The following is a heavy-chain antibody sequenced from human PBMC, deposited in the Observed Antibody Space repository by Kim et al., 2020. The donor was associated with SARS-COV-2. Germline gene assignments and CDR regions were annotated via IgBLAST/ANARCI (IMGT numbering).Heavy chain of an antibody. CDR2: ISYDGSNK. V-gene: IGHV3-30*18. CDR3: AKQLDFWTPPGGHYGMDV. J-gene: IGHJ6*01. Sequence: GGSLRLSCAASGFTFSSYGMHWVRQAPGKGLEWVAVISYDGSNKYYADSVKGRFTISRDNSKNTLYLQMNSLRAEDTAVYYCAKQLDFWTPPGGHYGMDV. D-gene: IGHD3-3*01. CDR1: GFTFSSYG.